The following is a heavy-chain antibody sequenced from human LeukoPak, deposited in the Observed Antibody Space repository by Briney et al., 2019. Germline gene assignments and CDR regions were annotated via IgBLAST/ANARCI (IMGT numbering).Heavy chain of an antibody. CDR1: GFTFSSYA. Sequence: PGRSLRLSCAASGFTFSSYAMHWVRQAPGKGLEWVAVISYDGSNKYYADSVKGRFTISRDNSKNTLYLQMNSLRAEDTAVYYCARSGSYYQGSDYWGQGTLVTVSS. CDR3: ARSGSYYQGSDY. CDR2: ISYDGSNK. D-gene: IGHD1-26*01. J-gene: IGHJ4*02. V-gene: IGHV3-30-3*01.